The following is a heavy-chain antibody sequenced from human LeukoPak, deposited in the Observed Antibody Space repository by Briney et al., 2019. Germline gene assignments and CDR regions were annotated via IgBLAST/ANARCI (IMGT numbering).Heavy chain of an antibody. V-gene: IGHV1-8*01. Sequence: ASVKVSCKASGYTFTSYDINWVRQATEQGLEWMGWMNPNSGNTGYAQKFQGRVTMTRNTSISTAYMELSSLRSEDTAVYYCARVPSYSSGWFDPWGQGTLVTVSS. CDR3: ARVPSYSSGWFDP. CDR2: MNPNSGNT. D-gene: IGHD6-19*01. J-gene: IGHJ5*02. CDR1: GYTFTSYD.